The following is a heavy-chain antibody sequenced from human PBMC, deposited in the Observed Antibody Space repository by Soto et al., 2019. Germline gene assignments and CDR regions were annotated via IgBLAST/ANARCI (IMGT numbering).Heavy chain of an antibody. CDR1: GGSISSGNSYS. Sequence: SETLSLTCAVSGGSISSGNSYSWSWIRQPPGKGLEWIGSISHTGSTSYNPSLKGRVTMSVDKSKNQFSLKLSSVTAADMAVYYCARAVAPYLGTWFDPWGPGTLVTVYS. CDR2: ISHTGST. J-gene: IGHJ5*02. D-gene: IGHD3-16*01. V-gene: IGHV4-30-2*01. CDR3: ARAVAPYLGTWFDP.